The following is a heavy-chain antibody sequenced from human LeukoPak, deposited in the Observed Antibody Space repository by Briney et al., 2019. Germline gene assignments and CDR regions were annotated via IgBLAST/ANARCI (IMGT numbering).Heavy chain of an antibody. J-gene: IGHJ3*02. D-gene: IGHD2-8*01. Sequence: SETLSLTCTVSGGSISNNNYYWAWIRQPPGKGLECIGSIYYSGSPYYNPSLKSRVTISLDTSKNQFSLRLSSVTAADTAVYYCARIINGAFDIWGQGTMVTVSS. CDR3: ARIINGAFDI. V-gene: IGHV4-39*07. CDR2: IYYSGSP. CDR1: GGSISNNNYY.